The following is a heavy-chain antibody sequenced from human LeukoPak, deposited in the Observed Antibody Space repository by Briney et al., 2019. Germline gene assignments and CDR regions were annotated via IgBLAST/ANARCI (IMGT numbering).Heavy chain of an antibody. J-gene: IGHJ4*02. CDR3: AREWSYYDSGHHALDY. V-gene: IGHV1-2*06. CDR2: INPNSDGT. CDR1: GYTFTGYY. Sequence: ASVKVSCKASGYTFTGYYIHWVRQAPGQGLEWMGRINPNSDGTNYARQFQARVTMTRDTSLNTAYMELNRLQSDATAIYYCAREWSYYDSGHHALDYWGQGTLLTVST. D-gene: IGHD3-22*01.